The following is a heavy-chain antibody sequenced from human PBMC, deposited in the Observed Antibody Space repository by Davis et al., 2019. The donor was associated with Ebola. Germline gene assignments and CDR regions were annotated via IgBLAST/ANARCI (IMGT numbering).Heavy chain of an antibody. CDR3: ARGASSSWYAAPSFDY. CDR1: GGSIISGSYS. J-gene: IGHJ4*02. Sequence: MPSETLSLTCAVSGGSIISGSYSWNWIRQPPGKGLEWIGYIYHSGSSYYNPSLKNRVTMSLDRSKMQFSLTLRSVTAADTAVYYCARGASSSWYAAPSFDYWGQGTLVTVSS. V-gene: IGHV4-30-2*01. CDR2: IYHSGSS. D-gene: IGHD6-13*01.